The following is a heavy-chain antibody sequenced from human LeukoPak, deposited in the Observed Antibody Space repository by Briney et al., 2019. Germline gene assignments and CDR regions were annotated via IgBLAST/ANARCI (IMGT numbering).Heavy chain of an antibody. CDR3: AKVSGMATQWGNFDY. D-gene: IGHD3-16*01. CDR2: ITNNGGTT. J-gene: IGHJ4*02. V-gene: IGHV3-43*02. CDR1: GFSFHDYA. Sequence: PGGSLRLSCVASGFSFHDYAMHWVRQPPGKGLEWVSLITNNGGTTDYADSVKGRFTISRDNSKDSLYLQMNSLRTEDTAVYYCAKVSGMATQWGNFDYWGQGTLVTVSS.